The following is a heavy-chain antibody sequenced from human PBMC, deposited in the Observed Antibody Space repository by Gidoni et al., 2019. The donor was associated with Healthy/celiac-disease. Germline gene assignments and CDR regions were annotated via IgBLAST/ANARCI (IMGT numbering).Heavy chain of an antibody. CDR2: IIPIFGTA. V-gene: IGHV1-69*06. Sequence: QVQLVQSGAEVKKPGSSVKVSCKASGGTFSSYAISWVRQAPGQGLEWMGGIIPIFGTANYAQKFQGRVTITADKSTSTAYMELSSLRSEDTAVYYCARATWELLDYYYYYGMDVWGQGTTVTVSS. J-gene: IGHJ6*02. D-gene: IGHD1-26*01. CDR1: GGTFSSYA. CDR3: ARATWELLDYYYYYGMDV.